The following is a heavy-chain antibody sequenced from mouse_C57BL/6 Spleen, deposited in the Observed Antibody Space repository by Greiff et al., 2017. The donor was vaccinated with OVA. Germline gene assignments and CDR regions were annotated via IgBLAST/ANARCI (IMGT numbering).Heavy chain of an antibody. Sequence: QVQLKQSGAELMKPGASVKLSCKATGYTFTGYWLEWVKQRPGHGLEWIGEILPGSGSTNYNEKFKGKATFTADTSSNPAYMQLSSLTTEDSAIYYCARKGKLGRSFDYWGQGTTLTVSS. CDR3: ARKGKLGRSFDY. CDR1: GYTFTGYW. CDR2: ILPGSGST. D-gene: IGHD4-1*01. J-gene: IGHJ2*01. V-gene: IGHV1-9*01.